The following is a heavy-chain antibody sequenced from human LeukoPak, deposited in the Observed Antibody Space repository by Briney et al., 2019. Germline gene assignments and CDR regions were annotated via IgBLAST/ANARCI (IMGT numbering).Heavy chain of an antibody. J-gene: IGHJ4*02. CDR3: ARSRGYGLPNFDY. D-gene: IGHD5-18*01. V-gene: IGHV3-66*01. Sequence: GGSLRLSCAASGFIVSHKYMAWVRQAPGKGLEWLSIIYTGGNTVSAESVKGRFSISRDNSKNTLYLQMNSLRAEDTAVYYCARSRGYGLPNFDYWGQGTLVTVSS. CDR2: IYTGGNT. CDR1: GFIVSHKY.